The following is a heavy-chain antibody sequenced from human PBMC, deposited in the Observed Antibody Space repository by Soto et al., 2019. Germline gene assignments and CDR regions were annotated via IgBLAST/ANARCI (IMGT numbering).Heavy chain of an antibody. J-gene: IGHJ4*02. V-gene: IGHV3-9*01. CDR2: ISWNSGGI. Sequence: EVQLVESGGGLVQPGRSLRLSCAASGFTFDDYAMHWVRQAPGKGLEWVSSISWNSGGIDYADSVKGRFTISRDNAKNSLYLQMNSLRAEDTALYYCAKGGRYGTGANCPLDYWGQGTLVTVSS. CDR1: GFTFDDYA. D-gene: IGHD2-8*02. CDR3: AKGGRYGTGANCPLDY.